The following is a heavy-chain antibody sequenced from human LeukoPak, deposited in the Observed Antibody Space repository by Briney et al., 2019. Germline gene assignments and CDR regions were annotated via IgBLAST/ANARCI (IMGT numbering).Heavy chain of an antibody. V-gene: IGHV6-1*01. CDR2: TYYRSKWYN. CDR1: GDSVSSNSAA. D-gene: IGHD6-13*01. Sequence: SQTLSLTCAISGDSVSSNSAAWNWIRQSPSRDLEWLGSTYYRSKWYNNYAVSVKSRITINPDTSKNQFSLQLNSVTPEDTAVYYCVRDGFYSSSWSAPWGQGTLVTVSS. J-gene: IGHJ5*02. CDR3: VRDGFYSSSWSAP.